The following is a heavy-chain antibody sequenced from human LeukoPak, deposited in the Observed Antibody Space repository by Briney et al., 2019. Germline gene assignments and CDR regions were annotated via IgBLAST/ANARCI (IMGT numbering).Heavy chain of an antibody. CDR1: GYTFTSYG. V-gene: IGHV1-18*01. D-gene: IGHD1-1*01. CDR3: ARDKRGTYYYYYYGMDV. J-gene: IGHJ6*02. CDR2: ISAYNGNT. Sequence: GASVKVSCKASGYTFTSYGISWVRQAPGQGLEWMGWISAYNGNTNYAQKLQGRVTMTTDTSTSTAYVELRSLRSDDTAVYYCARDKRGTYYYYYYGMDVWGQGTTVTVSS.